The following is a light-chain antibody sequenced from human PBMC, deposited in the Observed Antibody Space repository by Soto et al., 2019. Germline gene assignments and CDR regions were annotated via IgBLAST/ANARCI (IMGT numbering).Light chain of an antibody. CDR2: NDR. Sequence: SYELTQPPSVSVAPGQTARITGGGDNIGSKSVHWYQQKPGQAPVLVVYNDRDRPSGIPERFSGSNSGNTATLTISRVEAGDEADYYCQLWVSSSHHFYAFGTGTKVT. J-gene: IGLJ1*01. CDR3: QLWVSSSHHFYA. V-gene: IGLV3-21*02. CDR1: NIGSKS.